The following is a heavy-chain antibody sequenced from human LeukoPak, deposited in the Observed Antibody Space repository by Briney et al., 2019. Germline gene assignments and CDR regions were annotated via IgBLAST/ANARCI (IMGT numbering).Heavy chain of an antibody. CDR2: IYTTGST. Sequence: SETLSLTCTVSGGSISDYYWSWIRQPAGKGLEWIGRIYTTGSTDYNPSLKSRVTMSVDTSKNQFSLKLSSVTAADTAVYYCAGAQPRPDLYCSSTSCPGAFDIWGQGTMVTVSS. D-gene: IGHD2-2*01. CDR1: GGSISDYY. J-gene: IGHJ3*02. CDR3: AGAQPRPDLYCSSTSCPGAFDI. V-gene: IGHV4-4*07.